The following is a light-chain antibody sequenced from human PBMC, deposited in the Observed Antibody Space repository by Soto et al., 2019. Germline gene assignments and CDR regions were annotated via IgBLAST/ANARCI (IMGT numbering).Light chain of an antibody. CDR2: DAS. J-gene: IGKJ2*01. CDR3: QQFDNLPGT. V-gene: IGKV1-33*01. Sequence: DIQMTQSPSSLSASVGDRVTITCQASQDISKYLNWYQQKPYKAPKLLIYDASNLETGVPSRFSGSGSGTDFTFTISSLQPEGIGTYYCQQFDNLPGTFGQGTKLEIK. CDR1: QDISKY.